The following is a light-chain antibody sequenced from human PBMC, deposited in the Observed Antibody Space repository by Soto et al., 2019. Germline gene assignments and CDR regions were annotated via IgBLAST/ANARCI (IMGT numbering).Light chain of an antibody. CDR2: SND. J-gene: IGLJ3*02. CDR1: SSNIGDNP. CDR3: ATWDQSLNGVV. Sequence: QSVLTQSPSVSEAPRQRVTITCSGSSSNIGDNPVNWYQQLPGKAPKLLIHSNDQRPSGVPDRFSGSKSGTSASLALSGLQSDDEADYYCATWDQSLNGVVFGGGTKLTVL. V-gene: IGLV1-36*01.